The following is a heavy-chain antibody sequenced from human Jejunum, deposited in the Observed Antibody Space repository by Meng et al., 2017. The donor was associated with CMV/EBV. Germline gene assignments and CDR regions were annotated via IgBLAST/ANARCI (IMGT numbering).Heavy chain of an antibody. D-gene: IGHD5-24*01. V-gene: IGHV1-69*01. CDR3: AREFRRDGYDSGSQAQAYFFES. Sequence: TWLRQAPGQGLEWMGGIIHIFDTAIYAQKFEGRLTITSDDSTSASYMDLSSLTPEDTAVYYCAREFRRDGYDSGSQAQAYFFESWGQGTPVTVSS. J-gene: IGHJ4*02. CDR2: IIHIFDTA.